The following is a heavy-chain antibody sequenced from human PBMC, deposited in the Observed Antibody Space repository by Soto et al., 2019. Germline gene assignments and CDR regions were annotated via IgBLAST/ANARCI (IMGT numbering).Heavy chain of an antibody. V-gene: IGHV1-2*04. J-gene: IGHJ6*02. CDR2: INPNSGGT. D-gene: IGHD2-2*01. Sequence: GASVKVSCKASGYTFTGYYMHWVRQAPGQGLEWMGWINPNSGGTNYAQKFQGWVTMTRDTSISTAYMELSRLRSDDTAVYYGARDQGPVVVTSCSHCPCYYYYGMDGWGQGNTSTVAS. CDR3: ARDQGPVVVTSCSHCPCYYYYGMDG. CDR1: GYTFTGYY.